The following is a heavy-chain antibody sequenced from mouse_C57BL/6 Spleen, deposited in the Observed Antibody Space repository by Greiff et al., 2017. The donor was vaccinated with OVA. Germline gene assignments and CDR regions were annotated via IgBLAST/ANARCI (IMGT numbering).Heavy chain of an antibody. D-gene: IGHD2-4*01. J-gene: IGHJ2*01. V-gene: IGHV5-17*01. Sequence: EVKLQESGGGLVKPGGSLKLSCAASGFTFSDYGMHWVRQAPEKGLEWVAYISSGSSTIYYADTVKGRFTISRDNAKNTLFLQMTSLRSEDTAMYYCARDDSYYFDYWGQGTTLTVSS. CDR2: ISSGSSTI. CDR3: ARDDSYYFDY. CDR1: GFTFSDYG.